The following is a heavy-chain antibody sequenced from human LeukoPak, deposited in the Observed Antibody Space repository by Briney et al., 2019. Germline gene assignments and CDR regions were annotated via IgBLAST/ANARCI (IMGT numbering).Heavy chain of an antibody. Sequence: SGGSLRLSCVASGFTLSSYWIHWVRQAPGKGLVWVSRINSDGSTTTYADSVKGRFTISRDNAKNTLYLQMNSLRAEDTAIYYCAILTGIAAAAWGQGTLVTVSS. V-gene: IGHV3-74*01. CDR3: AILTGIAAAA. D-gene: IGHD6-13*01. J-gene: IGHJ5*02. CDR2: INSDGSTT. CDR1: GFTLSSYW.